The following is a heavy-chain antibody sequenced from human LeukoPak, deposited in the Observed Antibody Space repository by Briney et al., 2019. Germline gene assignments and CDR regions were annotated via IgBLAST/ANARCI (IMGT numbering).Heavy chain of an antibody. D-gene: IGHD3-9*01. Sequence: ASVEVSCKASGYTFTGYYMHWVRQAPGQGLEWMGWINPNSGGTNYAQKFQGRVTMTRDTSISKAYMELSRLRSDDTAVYYCARAFDILTGYYAVDDWGQGTLVTVSS. CDR2: INPNSGGT. V-gene: IGHV1-2*02. J-gene: IGHJ4*02. CDR3: ARAFDILTGYYAVDD. CDR1: GYTFTGYY.